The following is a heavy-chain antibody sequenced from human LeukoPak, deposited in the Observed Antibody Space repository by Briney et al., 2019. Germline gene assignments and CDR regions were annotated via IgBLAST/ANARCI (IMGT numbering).Heavy chain of an antibody. V-gene: IGHV3-48*03. J-gene: IGHJ4*02. CDR1: GFTFSGYE. CDR2: ISSSGSTI. Sequence: PGGSLRLSCAASGFTFSGYEMNWVRQAPGKGLEWVSYISSSGSTIYYADSVKGRFTISRDNAKNSLYLQMNSLRAEDTAVYYCASARLGEFDYWGQGTLVTVSS. D-gene: IGHD3-16*01. CDR3: ASARLGEFDY.